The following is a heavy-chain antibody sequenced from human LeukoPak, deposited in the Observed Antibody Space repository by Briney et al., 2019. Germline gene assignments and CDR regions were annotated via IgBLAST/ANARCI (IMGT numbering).Heavy chain of an antibody. Sequence: SETLSLTCAVYGGFFSGYYWSWIRQPPGKGLEWIGEINHSGSTNYNPSLKSRVTISVDTSKNQFSLKLSSVTAADTAVYYCASREYYYDSSGEFIFDYWGQGTLVTVSS. J-gene: IGHJ4*02. CDR2: INHSGST. CDR1: GGFFSGYY. D-gene: IGHD3-22*01. CDR3: ASREYYYDSSGEFIFDY. V-gene: IGHV4-34*01.